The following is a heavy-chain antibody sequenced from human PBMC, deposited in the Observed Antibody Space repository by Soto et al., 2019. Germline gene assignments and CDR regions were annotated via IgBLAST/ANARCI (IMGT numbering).Heavy chain of an antibody. J-gene: IGHJ5*02. D-gene: IGHD2-15*01. Sequence: GGSLRLSCAASGVTVSSNYRSWVRQAPGKGLEWVSVIYSGGSTYYAESVKGRFTISRDNSKNTLYLQMNSLRAEDTAVYSCARAMAKVVVAATNWFAPWGQGTLVTVSS. CDR3: ARAMAKVVVAATNWFAP. CDR2: IYSGGST. V-gene: IGHV3-53*01. CDR1: GVTVSSNY.